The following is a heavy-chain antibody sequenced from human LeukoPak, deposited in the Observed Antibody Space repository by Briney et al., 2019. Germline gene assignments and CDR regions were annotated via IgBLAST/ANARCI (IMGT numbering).Heavy chain of an antibody. V-gene: IGHV3-53*01. Sequence: PGGSLRLSCAPSGFTVSSNYMSWVRQATGKGLEWVSVIYSGGDTFYADPVKGRFTISRDNSKNTLYLQMNSLRAEDTAVYYCAAKVELRSNGPYFNSWGQGTLVTVSS. CDR3: AAKVELRSNGPYFNS. J-gene: IGHJ4*02. CDR2: IYSGGDT. D-gene: IGHD1-7*01. CDR1: GFTVSSNY.